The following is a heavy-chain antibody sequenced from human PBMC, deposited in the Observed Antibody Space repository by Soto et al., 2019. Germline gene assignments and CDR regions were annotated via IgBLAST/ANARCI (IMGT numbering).Heavy chain of an antibody. D-gene: IGHD1-1*01. Sequence: GGSLRLSTGSSGFTLGNYWMDWVRQAPGKGLVWVSRINDYGTTINYAESVEGRFIISRDDAQSEVYLQMNNLRAEDSAVYYCARGGLEPFDYWGQGALVTVSS. CDR3: ARGGLEPFDY. V-gene: IGHV3-74*01. CDR2: INDYGTTI. J-gene: IGHJ4*02. CDR1: GFTLGNYW.